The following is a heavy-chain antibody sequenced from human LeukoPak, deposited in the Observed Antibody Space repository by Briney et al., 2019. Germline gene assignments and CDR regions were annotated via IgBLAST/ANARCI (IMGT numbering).Heavy chain of an antibody. Sequence: PGGSLRLSCAASGFTFSSYSMNWVRQAPGKGLEWVSSISSSSSYIYYADSVKGRFTISRDNAKNSLYLQMNSLRDEDTAVYYCARGRDLYYYYYGMDVWGQGTTVTVSS. CDR3: ARGRDLYYYYYGMDV. CDR1: GFTFSSYS. CDR2: ISSSSSYI. J-gene: IGHJ6*02. V-gene: IGHV3-21*01.